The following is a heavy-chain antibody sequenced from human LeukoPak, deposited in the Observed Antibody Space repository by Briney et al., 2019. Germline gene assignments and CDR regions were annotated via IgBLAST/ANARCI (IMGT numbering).Heavy chain of an antibody. CDR2: ISAYNGNT. CDR3: AKVGDCSSTSCYIYYYYYYMDV. Sequence: ASVRVSCKASGGTFSSYTISWVRQAPGQGLEWMGWISAYNGNTNYAQKLQGRVTMTTDTSTSTAYMELRSLRSDDTAVYYCAKVGDCSSTSCYIYYYYYYMDVWGKGTTVTVSS. V-gene: IGHV1-18*01. J-gene: IGHJ6*03. CDR1: GGTFSSYT. D-gene: IGHD2-2*02.